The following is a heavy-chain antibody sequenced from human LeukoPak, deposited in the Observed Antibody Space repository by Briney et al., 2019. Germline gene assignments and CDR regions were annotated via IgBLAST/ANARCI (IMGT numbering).Heavy chain of an antibody. V-gene: IGHV1-2*02. J-gene: IGHJ4*02. D-gene: IGHD2-2*03. CDR1: GYTFTGYY. Sequence: ASVKVSCKASGYTFTGYYMHWVRQAPGQGLEWMGWINPNSGGTNYAQKFQGRVTMTRDTSISTAYMELSRLRSDDTAVYYCARVMDIVVVPAVTPFDYWGQGTLVTVSS. CDR3: ARVMDIVVVPAVTPFDY. CDR2: INPNSGGT.